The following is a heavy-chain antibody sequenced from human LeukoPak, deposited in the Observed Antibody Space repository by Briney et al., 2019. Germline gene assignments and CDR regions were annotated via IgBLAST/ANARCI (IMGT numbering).Heavy chain of an antibody. V-gene: IGHV3-53*01. D-gene: IGHD3-16*01. CDR2: IYTGVTT. CDR3: ARDQATSGGGLDS. CDR1: GFTVSGTH. Sequence: PGGSLRLSCAASGFTVSGTHMSWVRQAPGKGLEWGSAIYTGVTTYYSDSVEGRFTISRDNSKNTLYLLMNSLRAEDTAVYYCARDQATSGGGLDSWGQGTLVTVSS. J-gene: IGHJ4*02.